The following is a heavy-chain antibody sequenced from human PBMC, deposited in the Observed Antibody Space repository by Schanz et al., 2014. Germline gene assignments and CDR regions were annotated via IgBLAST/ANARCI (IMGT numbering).Heavy chain of an antibody. Sequence: EVQVVESGGGLVRPGGSLRLSCSGFTVSAYSANWVRQAPGKGLEWVSSISRSSSSIYYADSVKGRFTISRDNAKNSLYLQMHSLRAEDTAVYYCARGRSLGWCDYWGQGTLVTVSS. CDR1: GFTVSAYS. CDR2: ISRSSSSI. V-gene: IGHV3-21*02. CDR3: ARGRSLGWCDY. J-gene: IGHJ4*02. D-gene: IGHD2-21*01.